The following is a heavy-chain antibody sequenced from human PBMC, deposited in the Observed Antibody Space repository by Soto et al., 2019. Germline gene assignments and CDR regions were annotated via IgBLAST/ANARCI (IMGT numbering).Heavy chain of an antibody. CDR2: VSRAGTYT. Sequence: EVQLLESGGDVVRPGGSLRLSCAASGFSFSSYAMGWVRQAPGKGLEWVAGVSRAGTYTFYADSVRGRFSISRDNSRDTVNLYISVLTGDDTAVYFSVKNTVTADLGVYWGQGTLVSVSS. CDR1: GFSFSSYA. J-gene: IGHJ4*02. D-gene: IGHD2-21*02. CDR3: VKNTVTADLGVY. V-gene: IGHV3-23*01.